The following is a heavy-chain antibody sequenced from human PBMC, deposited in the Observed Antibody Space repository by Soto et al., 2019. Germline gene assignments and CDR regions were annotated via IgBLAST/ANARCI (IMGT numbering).Heavy chain of an antibody. CDR3: AKAPRGITMVRGVVHYGMDV. Sequence: QVQLVESGGGVVQPGRSLRLSCAASGFTFSSYGMHWVRQAPGKGLEWVAVISYDGSNKYYADSVKGRFTISRDNSKNTLYLQMNSLRAEGTAVYYCAKAPRGITMVRGVVHYGMDVWGQGTTVTVSS. CDR1: GFTFSSYG. D-gene: IGHD3-10*01. V-gene: IGHV3-30*18. CDR2: ISYDGSNK. J-gene: IGHJ6*02.